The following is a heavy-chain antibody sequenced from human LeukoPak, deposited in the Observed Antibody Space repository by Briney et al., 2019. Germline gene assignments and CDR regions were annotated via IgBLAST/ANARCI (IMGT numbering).Heavy chain of an antibody. V-gene: IGHV3-48*04. Sequence: PPGGSLRLSCASSGFTFSGYTMNWVRQAPGKGLEWVSSIHRTSSPIYYADSVKGRFTISRDNAKNSLYLQMNSLRAEDTAVYYCARDWSKTQLVPAIRADYWGQGTLVTVSS. CDR2: IHRTSSPI. D-gene: IGHD2-2*01. CDR1: GFTFSGYT. J-gene: IGHJ4*02. CDR3: ARDWSKTQLVPAIRADY.